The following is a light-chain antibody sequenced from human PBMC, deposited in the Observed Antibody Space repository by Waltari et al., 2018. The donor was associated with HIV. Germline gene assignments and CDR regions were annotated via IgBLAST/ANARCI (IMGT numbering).Light chain of an antibody. CDR3: QQYDDGPRGIT. J-gene: IGKJ2*01. Sequence: EIVMTQSPPTLSVSPGQRVTLSCRASQSISAKIAWYQQRPGQAPRLIIYEAATRPSGIPARFSGSGSGTEFTLTITSLQSEDFATYFCQQYDDGPRGITFGQVTMLEIK. CDR1: QSISAK. CDR2: EAA. V-gene: IGKV3-15*01.